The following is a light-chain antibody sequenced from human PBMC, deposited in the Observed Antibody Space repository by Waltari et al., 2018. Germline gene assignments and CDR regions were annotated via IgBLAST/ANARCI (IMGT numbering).Light chain of an antibody. Sequence: EIVMTQSPATLSVSPGERATLSCRASQGVSHNLAWYQQQHGQAPRLLIYGASTRATGIPARFSGSGSGTEVTLTISSVQSEDCAVYYCQQFNDWSPETFGQGTKVEIK. V-gene: IGKV3-15*01. CDR2: GAS. J-gene: IGKJ1*01. CDR1: QGVSHN. CDR3: QQFNDWSPET.